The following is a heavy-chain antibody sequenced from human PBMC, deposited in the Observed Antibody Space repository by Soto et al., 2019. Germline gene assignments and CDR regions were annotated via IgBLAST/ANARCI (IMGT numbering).Heavy chain of an antibody. Sequence: EVQLLDSGGGLVQPGGSLRLSCAASGFTFSDYAMSWLRQPPGKGLEWVSAISGSGDRTYYADSVKGRFTISRDNSKNTLYLQMNSLRAEDSAMYYCVRERSGYSYADSWGQGTLVTVSS. CDR1: GFTFSDYA. D-gene: IGHD5-18*01. J-gene: IGHJ4*02. CDR2: ISGSGDRT. CDR3: VRERSGYSYADS. V-gene: IGHV3-23*01.